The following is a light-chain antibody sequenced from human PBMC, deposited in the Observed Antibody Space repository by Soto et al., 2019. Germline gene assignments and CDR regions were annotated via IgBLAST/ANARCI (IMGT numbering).Light chain of an antibody. V-gene: IGLV2-14*01. CDR3: SSNRRTXIYV. Sequence: QSVLTQPASVSWSPGQSITISCTGTSSYVAAYNYVSWFQQHPDKVPKLIIYEVSNRPSGVSSRFSGSKSGNTASLTISGLQAEDAADYYCSSNRRTXIYVLGAGTKVXV. CDR2: EVS. CDR1: SSYVAAYNY. J-gene: IGLJ1*01.